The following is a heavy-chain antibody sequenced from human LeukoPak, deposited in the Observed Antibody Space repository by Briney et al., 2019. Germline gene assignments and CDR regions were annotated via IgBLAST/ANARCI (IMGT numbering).Heavy chain of an antibody. D-gene: IGHD5-12*01. CDR3: ARDYVDHDDY. V-gene: IGHV3-11*04. CDR2: ISSSGSTI. J-gene: IGHJ4*02. CDR1: GFTFSDYY. Sequence: GGSLGLSCAASGFTFSDYYMSWIRQAPGKGLEHISYISSSGSTIYYADSVKGRFTISRDNAKNSLYLQMNSLRAEDTAVYYCARDYVDHDDYWGQGTLVTVSS.